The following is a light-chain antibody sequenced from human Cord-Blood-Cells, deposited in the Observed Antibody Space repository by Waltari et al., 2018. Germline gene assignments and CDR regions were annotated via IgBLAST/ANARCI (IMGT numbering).Light chain of an antibody. Sequence: QSALTQPASVSGSPGQSITIPCTGTSSDVGGYNYVSWYQQHPGKAPKLMIYDVSKRPSGVSNRFSGSKSGNTASLTISGLQAEDEADYYSSSYTSSSTFVVFGGGTKLTVL. J-gene: IGLJ3*02. CDR1: SSDVGGYNY. V-gene: IGLV2-14*01. CDR2: DVS. CDR3: SSYTSSSTFVV.